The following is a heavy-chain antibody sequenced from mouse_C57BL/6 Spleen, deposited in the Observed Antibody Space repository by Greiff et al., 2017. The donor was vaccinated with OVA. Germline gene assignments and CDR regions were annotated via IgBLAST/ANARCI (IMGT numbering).Heavy chain of an antibody. CDR1: GFTFTDYY. CDR3: ARYRLRHAMDY. CDR2: IRNKANGYTT. D-gene: IGHD2-2*01. Sequence: EVMLVESGGGLVQPGGSLSLSCAASGFTFTDYYMSWVRQPPGKALEWLGFIRNKANGYTTEYSASVKGRFTISRDNSQSILYLQMNALRAEDSATYYCARYRLRHAMDYWGQGTSVTVSS. J-gene: IGHJ4*01. V-gene: IGHV7-3*01.